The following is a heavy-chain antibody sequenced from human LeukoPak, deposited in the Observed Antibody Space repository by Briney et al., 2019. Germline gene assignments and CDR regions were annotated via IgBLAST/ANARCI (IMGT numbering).Heavy chain of an antibody. V-gene: IGHV4-59*01. CDR2: IYYSGST. CDR1: GGSISSYY. D-gene: IGHD3-10*01. J-gene: IGHJ4*02. CDR3: ARAGYYYGSGSYYTRSFDY. Sequence: SETLSLTCTVSGGSISSYYWSWIRQPPGKGLEWIGYIYYSGSTNYNPSLKSRVTISVDTSKNQFSLKLSSVTAADTAVYYCARAGYYYGSGSYYTRSFDYWGQGTLVTVSS.